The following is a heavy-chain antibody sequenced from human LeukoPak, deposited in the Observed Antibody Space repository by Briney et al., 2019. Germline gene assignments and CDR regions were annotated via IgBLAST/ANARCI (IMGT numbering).Heavy chain of an antibody. V-gene: IGHV3-7*01. J-gene: IGHJ4*02. CDR2: LKKKGTEK. CDR3: ARDGGGPLD. Sequence: GPLLPSFSGSCFHIINSWMGWGRPAPGKGPEGVANLKKKGTEKNYVDSVKGRFTISRDNARNSLYLQMNSLRAEDTAVYYCARDGGGPLDWGQGTVVTVSS. D-gene: IGHD3-10*01. CDR1: CFHIINSW.